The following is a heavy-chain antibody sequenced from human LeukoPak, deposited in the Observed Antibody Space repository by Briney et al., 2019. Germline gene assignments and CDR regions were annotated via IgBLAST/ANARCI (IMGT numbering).Heavy chain of an antibody. CDR3: AIVYSSGWYWDY. CDR2: FYHSGST. CDR1: GYSISSGYY. Sequence: PSETLSLTCTVSGYSISSGYYWGWIRQPPGKGLEWIGRFYHSGSTYYNPSLKSRVTISVDPSKNQFSLKLSSVTAADTAVYYCAIVYSSGWYWDYWGQGTLVTVSS. J-gene: IGHJ4*02. V-gene: IGHV4-38-2*02. D-gene: IGHD6-19*01.